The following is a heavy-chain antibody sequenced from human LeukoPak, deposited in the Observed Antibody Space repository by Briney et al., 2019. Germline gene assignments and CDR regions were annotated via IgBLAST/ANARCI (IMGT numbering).Heavy chain of an antibody. CDR2: FDPEDGET. Sequence: ASVKVSCKVSGYTLTELSMHWVRQAPGKGLEWMGGFDPEDGETIYAQKFQGRVTMTEDTSTDTAYMELSSLRSEDTAVYYCATYRDDAGWFDPWGLGTLVTVSS. J-gene: IGHJ5*02. CDR1: GYTLTELS. D-gene: IGHD1-1*01. V-gene: IGHV1-24*01. CDR3: ATYRDDAGWFDP.